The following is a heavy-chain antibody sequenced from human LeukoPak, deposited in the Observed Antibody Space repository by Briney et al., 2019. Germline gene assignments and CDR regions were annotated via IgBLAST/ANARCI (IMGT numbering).Heavy chain of an antibody. V-gene: IGHV4-39*01. J-gene: IGHJ4*02. Sequence: PSETLSLTCTVSGGSISSSNYYWGWIRQPPGKGLEWIGSIYYSGSTYYNPSLYSRVTISVDMSKNQFSLKLSSVTAADTAVYYCARGRRSITIFGVVTYYFDYWGQGTLVTVSS. CDR1: GGSISSSNYY. CDR3: ARGRRSITIFGVVTYYFDY. D-gene: IGHD3-3*01. CDR2: IYYSGST.